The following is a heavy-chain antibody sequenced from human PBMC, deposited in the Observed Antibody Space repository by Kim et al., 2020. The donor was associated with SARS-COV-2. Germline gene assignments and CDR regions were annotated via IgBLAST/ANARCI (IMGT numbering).Heavy chain of an antibody. D-gene: IGHD3-10*02. CDR3: VRDFTYNYVH. J-gene: IGHJ4*02. V-gene: IGHV3-33*01. Sequence: YGDSVKGRLTISRDNSKSTLSLERNSLRAEDTAMYYCVRDFTYNYVHWGQGTLVTVSS.